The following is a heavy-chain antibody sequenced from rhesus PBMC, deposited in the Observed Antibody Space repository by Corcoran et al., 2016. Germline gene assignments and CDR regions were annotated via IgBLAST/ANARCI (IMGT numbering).Heavy chain of an antibody. Sequence: QVQLQESGPGLVKPSETLSLTCGVSGYSISTGYGWSWIRQPPGKGLEWSGYIGGSSGSTNYNPSLKSRVTISKETSKNQFSLKLRSVTAADTAVYYCAKWGIVGTTTKYGLDSWGQGVVVTVSS. J-gene: IGHJ6*01. CDR1: GYSISTGYG. D-gene: IGHD1-20*01. V-gene: IGHV4-127*01. CDR2: IGGSSGST. CDR3: AKWGIVGTTTKYGLDS.